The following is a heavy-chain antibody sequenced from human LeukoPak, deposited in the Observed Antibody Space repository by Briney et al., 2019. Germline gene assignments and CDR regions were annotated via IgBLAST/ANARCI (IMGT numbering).Heavy chain of an antibody. Sequence: ASVKVFCKASGYTFTGYYMHWVRQAPGQGLEWMGWINPNSGGTNYAQKFQGKVTMTRDTSISTAYMELSRLRSDDTAVYYCARGQDDILTGHDYWGQGTLVTVSS. V-gene: IGHV1-2*02. CDR1: GYTFTGYY. D-gene: IGHD3-9*01. J-gene: IGHJ4*02. CDR3: ARGQDDILTGHDY. CDR2: INPNSGGT.